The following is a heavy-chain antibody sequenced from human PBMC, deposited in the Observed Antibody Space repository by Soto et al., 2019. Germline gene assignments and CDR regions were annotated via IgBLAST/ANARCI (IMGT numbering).Heavy chain of an antibody. CDR1: GGSISSGDYY. D-gene: IGHD1-1*01. V-gene: IGHV4-30-4*01. J-gene: IGHJ6*02. CDR3: ASETGTRYYYGMDV. CDR2: IYYSGST. Sequence: PSETLSLTCTVSGGSISSGDYYWSWIRQPPGKGLEWIGYIYYSGSTYYNPSLKSRVTISVDTSKNQFSLKLSSVTAADTAVYYCASETGTRYYYGMDVWGQGTTVTVSS.